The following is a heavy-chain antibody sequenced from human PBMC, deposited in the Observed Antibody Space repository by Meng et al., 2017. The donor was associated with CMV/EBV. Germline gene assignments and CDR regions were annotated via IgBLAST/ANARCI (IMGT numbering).Heavy chain of an antibody. Sequence: GESLKISCKASGYTFTGSYMHWVRQAPGQGLEWMGWISPNSGGTNYAQNFQGRVTMTSDTSITTAYMELSSLRSDDTAVYYCARRVGGGYGYWGQGTPVTVSS. CDR1: GYTFTGSY. CDR3: ARRVGGGYGY. J-gene: IGHJ4*02. CDR2: ISPNSGGT. D-gene: IGHD3-22*01. V-gene: IGHV1-2*02.